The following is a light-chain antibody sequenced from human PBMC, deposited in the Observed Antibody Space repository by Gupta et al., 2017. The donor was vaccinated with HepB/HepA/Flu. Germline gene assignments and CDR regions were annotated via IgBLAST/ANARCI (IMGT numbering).Light chain of an antibody. CDR3: QQYNSYPLT. CDR2: KAS. CDR1: QSISDW. J-gene: IGKJ4*01. Sequence: DIQMTQSPSTLSVSVGDRVTITCRSSQSISDWLAWYQQRPGKAPNLLIYKASTLESGVPSRFSGSGSGTEFTLTISSLQSDDFATYYCQQYNSYPLTFGGGTKVEIK. V-gene: IGKV1-5*03.